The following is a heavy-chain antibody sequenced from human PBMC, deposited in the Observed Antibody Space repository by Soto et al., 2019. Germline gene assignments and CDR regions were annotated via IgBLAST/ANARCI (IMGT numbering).Heavy chain of an antibody. D-gene: IGHD6-19*01. CDR2: IYYSGST. J-gene: IGHJ4*02. V-gene: IGHV4-39*01. CDR3: ARQSKYSSGWYEMEGGLDY. CDR1: GGSISSSSYY. Sequence: PSETLSLTCTVSGGSISSSSYYWGWIRQPPGKGLEWIGSIYYSGSTYYNPSLKSRVTISVDTSKNQFSLKLSSVTAADTAVYYCARQSKYSSGWYEMEGGLDYWGQGTLVTVSS.